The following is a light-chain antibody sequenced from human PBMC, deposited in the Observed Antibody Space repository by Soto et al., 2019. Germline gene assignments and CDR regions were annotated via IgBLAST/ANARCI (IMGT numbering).Light chain of an antibody. J-gene: IGLJ1*01. Sequence: QSVLTQPPSASGTPGQRVTISCSGSSSNIGSNYVYWYQQLPGTAPKLLSYRNNQRPSGVPDGFSGSKSGTSASLAISGLRSEDEADYYCAAWDDSLSGYVFGTGTKVTVL. CDR3: AAWDDSLSGYV. CDR1: SSNIGSNY. CDR2: RNN. V-gene: IGLV1-47*01.